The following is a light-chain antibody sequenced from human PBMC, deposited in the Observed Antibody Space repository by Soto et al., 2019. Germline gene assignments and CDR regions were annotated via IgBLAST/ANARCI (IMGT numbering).Light chain of an antibody. CDR2: GAY. CDR3: QQYGSSPPIT. J-gene: IGKJ5*01. V-gene: IGKV3-20*01. Sequence: EIVLTQSPGTLSLSPGERATLSCRASQSVSSSYLAWYQQKPGQAPRLLIYGAYSRATGIPDRFIGSGSGTDFTLTISRLEPEDFAVYYCQQYGSSPPITFGQGTRLEIK. CDR1: QSVSSSY.